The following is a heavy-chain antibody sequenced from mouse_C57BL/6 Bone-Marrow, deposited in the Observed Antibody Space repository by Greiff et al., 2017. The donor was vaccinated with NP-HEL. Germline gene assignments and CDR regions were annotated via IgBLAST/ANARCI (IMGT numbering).Heavy chain of an antibody. V-gene: IGHV5-12*01. J-gene: IGHJ4*01. D-gene: IGHD1-1*01. CDR2: ISNGGGST. Sequence: EVKLQESGGGLVQPGGSLKLSCAASGFTFSDYYMYWVRQTPEKRLEWVAYISNGGGSTYYPDTVKGRFTISRDNAKNTLYLQMSRLKSEDTAMYYCARLTYYGSDYYAMDYWGQGTSVTVSS. CDR3: ARLTYYGSDYYAMDY. CDR1: GFTFSDYY.